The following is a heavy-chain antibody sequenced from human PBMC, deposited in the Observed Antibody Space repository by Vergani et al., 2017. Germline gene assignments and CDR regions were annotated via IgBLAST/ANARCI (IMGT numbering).Heavy chain of an antibody. Sequence: EVQLVESGGGLVKPGGSLRLSCAASGFTFSSYSMNWVRQAPGKGLEWVSAISGSGGSTYYADSVKGRFTISRDNSKNTLYLQMNSLRAEDTAVYYCAKNVLLWFGDGLDWFDPWGQGTLVTVSS. D-gene: IGHD3-10*01. CDR2: ISGSGGST. V-gene: IGHV3-23*04. CDR3: AKNVLLWFGDGLDWFDP. J-gene: IGHJ5*02. CDR1: GFTFSSYS.